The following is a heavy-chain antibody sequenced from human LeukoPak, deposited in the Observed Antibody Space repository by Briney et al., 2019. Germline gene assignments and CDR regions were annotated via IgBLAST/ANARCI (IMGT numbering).Heavy chain of an antibody. V-gene: IGHV4-59*01. Sequence: PSETLSLTCTVSGGSITTYYWSWVRQPPGKGLEWIGFIYNSGSTKYNPSLGSRGTISEDTAKNQFSLKLTSLTAADTAIYYCVRGGSVNPALIDYWGQGTLVTVSS. D-gene: IGHD1-14*01. J-gene: IGHJ4*02. CDR3: VRGGSVNPALIDY. CDR2: IYNSGST. CDR1: GGSITTYY.